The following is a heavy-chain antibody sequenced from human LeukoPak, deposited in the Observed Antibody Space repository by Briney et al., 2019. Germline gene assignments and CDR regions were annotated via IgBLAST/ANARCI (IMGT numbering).Heavy chain of an antibody. J-gene: IGHJ4*02. CDR2: ISGSGFNT. D-gene: IGHD1-26*01. CDR3: ARAGSGSYLYYFDY. CDR1: GFTFNNYG. V-gene: IGHV3-23*01. Sequence: GGSLRLSCAVSGFTFNNYGMSWVRQAPGKGLEWVSAISGSGFNTYYADSVKGRFTISRDNSKNTLYLQMNSLRAEDTAVYYCARAGSGSYLYYFDYWGQGTLVTVSS.